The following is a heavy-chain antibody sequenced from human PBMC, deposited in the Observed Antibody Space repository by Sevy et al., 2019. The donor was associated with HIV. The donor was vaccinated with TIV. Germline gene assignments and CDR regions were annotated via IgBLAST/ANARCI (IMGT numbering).Heavy chain of an antibody. CDR1: GFTFSSYA. V-gene: IGHV3-30-3*01. CDR2: ISFDGSNH. J-gene: IGHJ5*01. D-gene: IGHD4-17*01. CDR3: ARDQHDYGGNVRTGWFDP. Sequence: GGSLRLSCAASGFTFSSYAMHWVRQAPGKGLEWVAAISFDGSNHYYADSVKGRFTISRDNSRNTLYLQRNNLCREDTAVFDCARDQHDYGGNVRTGWFDPWGQGILVTVSS.